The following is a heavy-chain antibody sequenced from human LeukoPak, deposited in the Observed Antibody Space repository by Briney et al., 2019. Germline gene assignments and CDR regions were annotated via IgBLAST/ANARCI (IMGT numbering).Heavy chain of an antibody. CDR2: IYSNGST. CDR1: DGSIRSHY. D-gene: IGHD3-10*01. CDR3: ARDAPYIVRGVILYYMDV. V-gene: IGHV4-4*07. J-gene: IGHJ6*03. Sequence: SETLSLTCTVSDGSIRSHYWGWIRQPAGKGVEWIGRIYSNGSTNYNLSLKSRVTISLDKSKNQFSLKLTSVTAADTAVFYCARDAPYIVRGVILYYMDVWGKGTTVTVSS.